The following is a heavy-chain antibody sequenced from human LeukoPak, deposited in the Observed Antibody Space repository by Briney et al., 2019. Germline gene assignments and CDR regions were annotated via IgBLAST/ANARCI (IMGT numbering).Heavy chain of an antibody. J-gene: IGHJ4*02. CDR1: GGSISSGSYY. D-gene: IGHD2-2*01. Sequence: SETLSLTCTVSGGSISSGSYYWSWIRQPAAKGLEWIGRIYTSGSTYYNPSLKSRVTISVDRSKNQFSLKLSSVTAADTAVYYCVRTTYCSSTSCQPPIFDYWGQGTLVTVSS. CDR3: VRTTYCSSTSCQPPIFDY. V-gene: IGHV4-61*02. CDR2: IYTSGST.